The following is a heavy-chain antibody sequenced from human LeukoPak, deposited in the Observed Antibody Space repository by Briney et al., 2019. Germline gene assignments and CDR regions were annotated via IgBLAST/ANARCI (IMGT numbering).Heavy chain of an antibody. J-gene: IGHJ4*02. Sequence: SVKVSCKASGYTFTSYGISWERQAPRQRVEWMGWISTYNGNTNYVQKLQGRVTMTTDTSKRTDYMELRRLRAEDTAVYYCAVGKVGIFGVVRYSDYWGQGTLVTVSS. V-gene: IGHV1-18*01. CDR2: ISTYNGNT. CDR1: GYTFTSYG. CDR3: AVGKVGIFGVVRYSDY. D-gene: IGHD3-3*01.